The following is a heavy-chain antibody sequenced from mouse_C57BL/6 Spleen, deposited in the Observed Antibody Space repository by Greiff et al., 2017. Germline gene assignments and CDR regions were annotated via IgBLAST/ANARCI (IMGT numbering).Heavy chain of an antibody. V-gene: IGHV1-53*01. CDR2: INPSNGGT. Sequence: QVQLQQPGTELVQPGASVNLSCTASGYTFTSYWMRWVKQRPGQGLEWIGNINPSNGGTNYNEKFKSKATLTVDKSSSTAYMQLSSLTSEDSAVYYCARSLGQRPFAYWGQGTLVTVSA. CDR1: GYTFTSYW. D-gene: IGHD3-3*01. J-gene: IGHJ3*01. CDR3: ARSLGQRPFAY.